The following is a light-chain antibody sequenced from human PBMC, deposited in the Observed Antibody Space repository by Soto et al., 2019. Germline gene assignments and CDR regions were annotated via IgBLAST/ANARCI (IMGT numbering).Light chain of an antibody. J-gene: IGLJ1*01. V-gene: IGLV1-40*01. CDR1: SSNIGAGYD. CDR2: GNS. Sequence: QSVLTQPPSVSGGPGQRVTISCTGSSSNIGAGYDVHWYQQFPGTAPKLLIYGNSNRPSGVPDRLSCSKSGTSASLAITGLQVEDEADYYCQAYDSSLSGYVFGTGTKLTVL. CDR3: QAYDSSLSGYV.